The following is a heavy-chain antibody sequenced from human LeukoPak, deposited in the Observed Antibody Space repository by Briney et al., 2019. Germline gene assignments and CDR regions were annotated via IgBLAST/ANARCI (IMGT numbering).Heavy chain of an antibody. CDR1: GFAFSTYA. V-gene: IGHV3-23*01. CDR2: ISAGAGST. D-gene: IGHD3-16*01. Sequence: GGPLRLSCVASGFAFSTYAMSWVRQAPGKGLEWVSGISAGAGSTYYADSVKGRFTISRDNSKNTLYLQMNSLRAEDTAVYYCAKQHDDYVWCFDYWGQGTLVTVSS. CDR3: AKQHDDYVWCFDY. J-gene: IGHJ4*02.